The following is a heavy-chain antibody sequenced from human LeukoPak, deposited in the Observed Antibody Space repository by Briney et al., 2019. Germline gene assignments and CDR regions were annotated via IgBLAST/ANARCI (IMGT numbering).Heavy chain of an antibody. CDR1: GFTFSSYE. Sequence: PGGSLRLSCAASGFTFSSYEMNWVRQAPGKGLEWVSYISSSGSTIYYADSVKGRFTISRDNAKNSLYLQMNSLRAEDTAVYYCARENGDDPFDYWGQGTLVTVSS. J-gene: IGHJ4*02. CDR2: ISSSGSTI. CDR3: ARENGDDPFDY. V-gene: IGHV3-48*03. D-gene: IGHD4-17*01.